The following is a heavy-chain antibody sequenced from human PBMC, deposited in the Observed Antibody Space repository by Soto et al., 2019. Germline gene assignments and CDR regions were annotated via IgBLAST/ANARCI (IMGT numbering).Heavy chain of an antibody. CDR3: ARHADRSSSS. V-gene: IGHV3-74*01. J-gene: IGHJ5*02. D-gene: IGHD6-6*01. CDR1: GFTFSRYS. CDR2: IKSDGENI. Sequence: EVQLVESGGDQVQPGGSLRLSCAASGFTFSRYSMDWVRQGPGKGLMWVARIKSDGENITYADSVKGRFTISRDNAKNTLYLQMNSLKVEDTAVYYCARHADRSSSSWGQGSLVTVSS.